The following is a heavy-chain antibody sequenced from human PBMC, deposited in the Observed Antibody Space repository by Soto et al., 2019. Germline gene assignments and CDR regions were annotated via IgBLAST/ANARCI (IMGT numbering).Heavy chain of an antibody. V-gene: IGHV1-46*02. CDR1: GETFNMFN. CDR2: IAPITGST. Sequence: QVELVQSGAEVKKPGASVRVSCKTSGETFNMFNIHWVRQVSGQGPEWMGLIAPITGSTHYAEKFEGRLSLTGDSSTRIVYMELSGLTSEDTATFYCARAPPRGWFDTWGRGTLVTVSS. D-gene: IGHD3-10*01. CDR3: ARAPPRGWFDT. J-gene: IGHJ5*02.